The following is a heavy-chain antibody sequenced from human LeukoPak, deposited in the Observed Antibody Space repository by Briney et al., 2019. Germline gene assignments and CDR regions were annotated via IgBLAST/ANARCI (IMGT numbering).Heavy chain of an antibody. CDR1: GYTFTSYD. D-gene: IGHD1-7*01. J-gene: IGHJ6*03. Sequence: ASVKVSCKASGYTFTSYDINWVRQATGQGLEWMGWMNPNSGNTGYAQKFQGRVTITRNTSISTAYMELSSLRSEDTAVYYCARGAYNWNYWYYYYMDVWAKGPRSPSP. V-gene: IGHV1-8*03. CDR3: ARGAYNWNYWYYYYMDV. CDR2: MNPNSGNT.